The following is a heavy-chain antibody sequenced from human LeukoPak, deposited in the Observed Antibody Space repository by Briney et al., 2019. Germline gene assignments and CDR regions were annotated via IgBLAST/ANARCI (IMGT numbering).Heavy chain of an antibody. CDR3: ARGLATSAAY. CDR1: GFTFNKYW. D-gene: IGHD2-2*01. J-gene: IGHJ4*02. Sequence: GGSLRLSCVDFGFTFNKYWMSWVRQAPGKGLEWLVNINEDGSQKYYVDSVKGRFTISRDNAKNSVYLQMNSLRGEDTAVYYCARGLATSAAYWGQGTLVTVSS. V-gene: IGHV3-7*01. CDR2: INEDGSQK.